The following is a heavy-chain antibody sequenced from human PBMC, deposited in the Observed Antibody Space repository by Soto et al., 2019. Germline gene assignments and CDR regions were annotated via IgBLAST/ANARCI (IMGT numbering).Heavy chain of an antibody. CDR3: ARHAVVSYYDSSGYYYEDYYYGMDV. CDR2: IYPGDSDT. V-gene: IGHV5-51*01. Sequence: RESLKISCKGSGYSFTSYWIGWVRQMPGKGLEWMGIIYPGDSDTRYSPSFQGQVTISADKSISTAYLQWSSLKASDTAMYYCARHAVVSYYDSSGYYYEDYYYGMDVWGQGTTVTVSS. J-gene: IGHJ6*02. CDR1: GYSFTSYW. D-gene: IGHD3-22*01.